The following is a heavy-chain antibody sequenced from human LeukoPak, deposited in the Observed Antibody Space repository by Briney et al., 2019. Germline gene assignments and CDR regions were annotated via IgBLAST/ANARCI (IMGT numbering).Heavy chain of an antibody. Sequence: GGSLRLSCATSGLTFNIDWMNWVRQAPGKGLEWVANIKPDGSAKSYVDSVRGRFIISRDNAKESLFLQMNSLRADDTAVYYCARGLRWPDFWGQGTLVTVSS. CDR3: ARGLRWPDF. J-gene: IGHJ4*02. D-gene: IGHD4-23*01. CDR2: IKPDGSAK. CDR1: GLTFNIDW. V-gene: IGHV3-7*03.